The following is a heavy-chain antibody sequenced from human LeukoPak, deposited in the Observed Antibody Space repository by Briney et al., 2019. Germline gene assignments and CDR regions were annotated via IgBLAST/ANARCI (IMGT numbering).Heavy chain of an antibody. CDR3: AKFGQLAHLDY. Sequence: PGGSLRLCCAASGFTFSSYAMSWVRQARGKGLEWVSAISCSGGSTYYADSVKGRFTISRDNSKNTLYLQMNSLRAEDTAVYYYAKFGQLAHLDYWGQGTLVTVSS. CDR2: ISCSGGST. J-gene: IGHJ4*02. CDR1: GFTFSSYA. D-gene: IGHD6-6*01. V-gene: IGHV3-23*01.